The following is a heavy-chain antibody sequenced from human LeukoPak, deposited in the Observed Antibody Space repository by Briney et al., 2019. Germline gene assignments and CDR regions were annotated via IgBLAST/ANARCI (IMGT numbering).Heavy chain of an antibody. D-gene: IGHD6-13*01. Sequence: MSGGSLRLSCAASGLTFKDAWMSWVRQAPGKGLEWVGRIKSKTDDGTADYAALVKGRFTISRDDSKNTLLPQMNSLKTEDTAAYYCTTYSNRYYYSDYWGQGTLVTVSS. CDR1: GLTFKDAW. CDR3: TTYSNRYYYSDY. V-gene: IGHV3-15*01. CDR2: IKSKTDDGTA. J-gene: IGHJ4*02.